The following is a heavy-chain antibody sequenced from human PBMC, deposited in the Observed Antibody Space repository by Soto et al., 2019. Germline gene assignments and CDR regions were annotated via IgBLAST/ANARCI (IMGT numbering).Heavy chain of an antibody. V-gene: IGHV1-18*01. J-gene: IGHJ5*02. Sequence: ASVKVSCKASGYTFTSYGISWVRQAPGQGLEWIGWISAYNGNTNYAQKLQGRVTMTTDTSTSTAYMELRSLRSDDTAVYYCAKHVDTAMVPNYNWFDPWGQGTLVTVSS. D-gene: IGHD5-18*01. CDR2: ISAYNGNT. CDR1: GYTFTSYG. CDR3: AKHVDTAMVPNYNWFDP.